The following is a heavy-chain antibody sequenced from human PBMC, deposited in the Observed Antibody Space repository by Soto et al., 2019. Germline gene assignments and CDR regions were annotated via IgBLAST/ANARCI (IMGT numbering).Heavy chain of an antibody. CDR3: ARDTDGGSPFDY. CDR2: INSDGSST. CDR1: GFTFSSYW. D-gene: IGHD2-15*01. V-gene: IGHV3-74*01. J-gene: IGHJ4*02. Sequence: EVQLVESGGGLVQPGGSLRLSCAASGFTFSSYWMHWVRQAPGKGLGWVSRINSDGSSTSYALSVKGRFTISRDNAKNTLYLHMTSLRAEDTAVYDCARDTDGGSPFDYWGQGTLVTVSS.